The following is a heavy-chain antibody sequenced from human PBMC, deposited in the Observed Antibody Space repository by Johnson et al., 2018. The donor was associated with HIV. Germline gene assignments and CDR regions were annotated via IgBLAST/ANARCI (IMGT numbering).Heavy chain of an antibody. D-gene: IGHD3-10*01. CDR2: ISWDGGNS. V-gene: IGHV3-43D*03. J-gene: IGHJ3*01. Sequence: VQLVESGGGVVPPGRSLRLSCAASGFTFSSYAMHWVRQAPGRGLEWVSLISWDGGNSYYADSVQGRFTISRDNIKKSLYLQMNSLRAEDTALYYCAKDSDTYYYGSGDAFDVWGQGTMVTVSS. CDR1: GFTFSSYA. CDR3: AKDSDTYYYGSGDAFDV.